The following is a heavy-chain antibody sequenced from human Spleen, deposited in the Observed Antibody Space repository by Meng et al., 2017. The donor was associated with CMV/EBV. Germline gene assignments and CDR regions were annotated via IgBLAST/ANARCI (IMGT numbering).Heavy chain of an antibody. CDR1: GFAFSTYA. CDR3: TRATYTSSWDFEF. V-gene: IGHV3-48*04. J-gene: IGHJ4*02. D-gene: IGHD6-13*01. CDR2: ISSGSTI. Sequence: GGSLRLSCAASGFAFSTYAMSWVRQAPGKGLEWVSYISSGSTIHYADSVWGRFTISRDNAKNSLYLQMNSLRAEDTAVYYCTRATYTSSWDFEFWGQGTLVTVSS.